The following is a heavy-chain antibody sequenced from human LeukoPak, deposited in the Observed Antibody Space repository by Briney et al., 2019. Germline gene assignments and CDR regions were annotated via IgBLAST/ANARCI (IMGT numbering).Heavy chain of an antibody. CDR3: ATYNAVFGVDTFDY. V-gene: IGHV1-24*01. Sequence: ASVKVSCKVSGYTLTELSMHWVRQAPGKGLEWMGGFDPEDGETIYAQKFQGRVTMTEDTSTDTAYMELSSLRSEDTAVYYCATYNAVFGVDTFDYWGQGTLVTVSS. CDR2: FDPEDGET. J-gene: IGHJ4*02. CDR1: GYTLTELS. D-gene: IGHD3-3*01.